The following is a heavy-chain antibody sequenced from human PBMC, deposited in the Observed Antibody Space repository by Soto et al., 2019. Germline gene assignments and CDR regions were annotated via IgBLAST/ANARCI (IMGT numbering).Heavy chain of an antibody. J-gene: IGHJ4*02. CDR2: ISGTGGST. Sequence: GGSLRLSCAASGFTFNNYAMNWVRQAPGKGLEWVATISGTGGSTYYADSVKGRFTISRDNSKNTLYLQMNSLRVEDTAVYYCAEDGLGGNFDYWGQGSQVTVSS. V-gene: IGHV3-23*01. CDR3: AEDGLGGNFDY. CDR1: GFTFNNYA.